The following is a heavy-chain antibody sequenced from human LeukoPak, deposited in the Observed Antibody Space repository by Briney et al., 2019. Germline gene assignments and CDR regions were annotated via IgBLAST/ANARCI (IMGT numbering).Heavy chain of an antibody. CDR2: IIPIFGTA. CDR3: ARGVCSGGSCYSWFDP. Sequence: SVKVSCKASGGTFISYAISWVRQAPGQGLEWMGGIIPIFGTANYAQKFQGRVTITADESTSTAYMELSSLRSEDTAVYYCARGVCSGGSCYSWFDPWGQGTLVTVSS. D-gene: IGHD2-15*01. J-gene: IGHJ5*02. V-gene: IGHV1-69*13. CDR1: GGTFISYA.